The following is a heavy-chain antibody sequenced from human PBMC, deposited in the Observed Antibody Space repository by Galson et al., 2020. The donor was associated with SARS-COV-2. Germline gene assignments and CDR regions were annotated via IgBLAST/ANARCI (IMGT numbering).Heavy chain of an antibody. V-gene: IGHV4-31*03. CDR2: IHNTGNT. D-gene: IGHD3-10*01. CDR1: GGSISSGGYY. CDR3: ARGARPATLVRGVIVGFDY. J-gene: IGHJ4*02. Sequence: SETLSLTCTVSGGSISSGGYYWSWIRQHPGKGLEWVGSIHNTGNTYYNTAFKSRVSISVDTSKNQVSVRLTSVTGADTAMYYCARGARPATLVRGVIVGFDYWGQGTPVTVSS.